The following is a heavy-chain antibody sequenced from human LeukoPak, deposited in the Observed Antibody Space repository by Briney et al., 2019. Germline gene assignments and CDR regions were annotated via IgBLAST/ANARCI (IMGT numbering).Heavy chain of an antibody. CDR2: IYYSGST. CDR1: GGSISSYY. Sequence: ETLSLTCTVSGGSISSYYWSWIRQPPGKGLEWIGYIYYSGSTNYNPSLKSRVTISVDTSKNQFSLKLSSVTAADTAVYYCARQRTGYIVVVPAAYDYWGQGTLVTVSS. CDR3: ARQRTGYIVVVPAAYDY. D-gene: IGHD2-2*01. J-gene: IGHJ4*02. V-gene: IGHV4-59*08.